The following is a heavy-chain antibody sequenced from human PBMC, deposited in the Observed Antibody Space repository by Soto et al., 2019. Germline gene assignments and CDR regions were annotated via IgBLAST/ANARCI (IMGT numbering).Heavy chain of an antibody. J-gene: IGHJ4*02. Sequence: SETLSLTCTVSGGSISSSSYYWGWIRQPPGKGLEWIGSIYYSGSTYYNPSLKSRVTISVDTSKNQFSLKLSSVTAADTAVYYCASEDRDVGATFDYWGQGTLVTVSS. CDR3: ASEDRDVGATFDY. CDR2: IYYSGST. D-gene: IGHD1-26*01. CDR1: GGSISSSSYY. V-gene: IGHV4-39*01.